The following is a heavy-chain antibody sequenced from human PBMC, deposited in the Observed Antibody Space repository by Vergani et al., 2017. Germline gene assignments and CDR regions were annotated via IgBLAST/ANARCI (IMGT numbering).Heavy chain of an antibody. CDR1: GYSFTSYW. CDR2: IYPGDSDT. Sequence: EVQLVQSGAEVKKPGESLKISCKGSGYSFTSYWIGWVRQMPGKGLEWMGIIYPGDSDTRYSPSFQGQVTISADKSISTAYLQWSSLKASDTAMYYCARLDGYSSSSGVGVGYYYGMDVWGQGTTVTVSS. D-gene: IGHD6-6*01. J-gene: IGHJ6*02. V-gene: IGHV5-51*01. CDR3: ARLDGYSSSSGVGVGYYYGMDV.